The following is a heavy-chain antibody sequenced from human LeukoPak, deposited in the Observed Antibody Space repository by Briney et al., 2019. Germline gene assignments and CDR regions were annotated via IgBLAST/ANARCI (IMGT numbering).Heavy chain of an antibody. D-gene: IGHD7-27*01. CDR1: GFTISNYW. CDR2: INSDATGT. J-gene: IGHJ4*02. V-gene: IGHV3-74*01. CDR3: ARAPGAFDY. Sequence: GGSLRLSCAASGFTISNYWTHWVRQAPGKGLVWVSRINSDATGTTYADSVKGRFTISRDNAKNTVYLHMNSLRAEDTAVYYCARAPGAFDYWGQGTLVTVSS.